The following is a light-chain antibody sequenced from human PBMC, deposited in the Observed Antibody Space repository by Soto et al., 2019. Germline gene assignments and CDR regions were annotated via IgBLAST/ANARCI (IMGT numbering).Light chain of an antibody. V-gene: IGKV1-5*03. J-gene: IGKJ1*01. CDR1: QTISSSW. CDR3: QQYNTYWT. Sequence: DIQMTQSPSTLSASVGDTVTVTCRASQTISSSWLAWYQQKPGKAPKVLIYKASTLESGVPSRFSGSGSGTEFTLTISSLQPDDAATYYCQQYNTYWTFGQGTKVDIK. CDR2: KAS.